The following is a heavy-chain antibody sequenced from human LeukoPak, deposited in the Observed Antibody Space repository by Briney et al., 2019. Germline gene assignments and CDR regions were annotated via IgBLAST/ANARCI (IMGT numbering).Heavy chain of an antibody. D-gene: IGHD6-19*01. CDR2: IYSGGST. CDR1: GFTVSSNY. Sequence: PGGSLRFSCAASGFTVSSNYMSWVRQAPGKGLEWVSVIYSGGSTYYADSVKGRFTISRDNSKNTLYLQMNSLRAEDTAVYYCARARSSGWYARGYYYGMDVWGQGTTVTVSS. V-gene: IGHV3-66*01. CDR3: ARARSSGWYARGYYYGMDV. J-gene: IGHJ6*02.